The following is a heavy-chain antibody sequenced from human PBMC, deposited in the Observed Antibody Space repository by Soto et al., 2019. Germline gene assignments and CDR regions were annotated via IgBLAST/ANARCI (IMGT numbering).Heavy chain of an antibody. Sequence: SETLSLTCTVSGGSINTHNLFWAWVRQPPGKGLEWIATIHYGGNAYYSPSLTTRVTISRDTSKNRVSLEMTSVTAADTAVYYCARDLHDYVSFRFDPWGQGTLVTAPQ. V-gene: IGHV4-39*02. J-gene: IGHJ5*02. CDR3: ARDLHDYVSFRFDP. D-gene: IGHD3-16*01. CDR1: GGSINTHNLF. CDR2: IHYGGNA.